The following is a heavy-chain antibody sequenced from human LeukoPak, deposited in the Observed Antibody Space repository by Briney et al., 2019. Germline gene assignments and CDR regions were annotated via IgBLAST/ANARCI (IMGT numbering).Heavy chain of an antibody. Sequence: ASVKVSCKASGYTFTGYYMHWVRQAPGQGLEWMGWINPNSGGTNYAQKFQGRVTMTRDTSISTAYMELSRLRSDGTAVYYCARDRGSYFSDAFVIWGQGTMVTVSS. V-gene: IGHV1-2*02. CDR1: GYTFTGYY. CDR2: INPNSGGT. D-gene: IGHD1-26*01. J-gene: IGHJ3*02. CDR3: ARDRGSYFSDAFVI.